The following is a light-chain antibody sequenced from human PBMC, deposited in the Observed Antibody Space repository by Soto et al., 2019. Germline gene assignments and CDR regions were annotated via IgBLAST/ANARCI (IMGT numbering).Light chain of an antibody. CDR1: QGVNKW. J-gene: IGKJ5*01. Sequence: IKMTESPSSVAASVGGRVTPTSRASQGVNKWLAWYQQKPGKDPKVLFYAASTLRSGVPSRFSGSGFGTEFTLTFSSLQPEDFATYYCQQLNSYPITFGQGTRLE. CDR3: QQLNSYPIT. CDR2: AAS. V-gene: IGKV1-12*01.